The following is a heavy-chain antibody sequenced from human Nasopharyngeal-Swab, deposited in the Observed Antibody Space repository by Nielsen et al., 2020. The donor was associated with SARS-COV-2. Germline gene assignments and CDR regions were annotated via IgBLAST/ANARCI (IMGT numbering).Heavy chain of an antibody. CDR1: GFTFSSYW. J-gene: IGHJ2*01. Sequence: GESLKISCAASGFTFSSYWLHLVRHAPGKVLVWVSRVNNDGSNTNYADSVKGRFTISRDNAKNTLYLQMNSLRDEDTALYYCGRALNGYLDLWGRGTLVAVSS. CDR2: VNNDGSNT. V-gene: IGHV3-74*01. CDR3: GRALNGYLDL.